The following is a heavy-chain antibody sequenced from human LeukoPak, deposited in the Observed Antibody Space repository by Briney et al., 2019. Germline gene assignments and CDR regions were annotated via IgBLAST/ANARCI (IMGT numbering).Heavy chain of an antibody. V-gene: IGHV1-8*01. D-gene: IGHD2-15*01. J-gene: IGHJ6*03. CDR1: GYTFTSYD. Sequence: EASVKVSCKASGYTFTSYDINWVRQATGQGLEWMGWMNPNSGNTGYAQKFQGRVTMTRNTSISTAYMELSSLRSEDTAVYYCARGKGDRAYCSGGSCPYYYYYYVDVWGKGTTVTVSS. CDR3: ARGKGDRAYCSGGSCPYYYYYYVDV. CDR2: MNPNSGNT.